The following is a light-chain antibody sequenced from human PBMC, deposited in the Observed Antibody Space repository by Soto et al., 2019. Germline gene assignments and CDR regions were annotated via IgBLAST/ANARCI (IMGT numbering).Light chain of an antibody. Sequence: QSVLTQPPSVSAAPGQKVTISCSGSSSNIGNNYVSWYQQLPGTAPKLLIYENNKRPSGIPDRFSGSKSGTSATLGITGLQTGDEADYYCGTWDSSLSAVWVFGTGTKLT. CDR2: ENN. CDR3: GTWDSSLSAVWV. J-gene: IGLJ1*01. V-gene: IGLV1-51*02. CDR1: SSNIGNNY.